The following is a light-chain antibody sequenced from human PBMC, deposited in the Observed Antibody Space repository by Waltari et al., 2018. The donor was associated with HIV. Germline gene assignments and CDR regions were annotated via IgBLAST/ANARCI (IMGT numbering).Light chain of an antibody. CDR2: EGS. Sequence: QSALTQPASVSGSPGQSITISCTGTSSDVGSYNLVSWYQQHPGKAPKLMIYEGSKRPSGVSNRFCGSKAGNTASLTICGLQAEDEADYYCCSYAGSSTQVFGTGTKVTVL. CDR3: CSYAGSSTQV. V-gene: IGLV2-23*01. CDR1: SSDVGSYNL. J-gene: IGLJ1*01.